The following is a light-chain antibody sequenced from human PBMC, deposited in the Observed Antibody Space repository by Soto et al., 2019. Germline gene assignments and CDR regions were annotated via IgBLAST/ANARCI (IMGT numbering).Light chain of an antibody. CDR1: QSISSW. V-gene: IGKV1-5*03. CDR2: RAS. J-gene: IGKJ1*01. Sequence: DIQITQSPSTLSASVVDRVTITCRASQSISSWLAWYQQKPGSLPRLLIYRASTLESGVPSRFSGSGSGTEFTLTISSLQPDDFATYYCHQYDTYPWTFGQGTKVDIK. CDR3: HQYDTYPWT.